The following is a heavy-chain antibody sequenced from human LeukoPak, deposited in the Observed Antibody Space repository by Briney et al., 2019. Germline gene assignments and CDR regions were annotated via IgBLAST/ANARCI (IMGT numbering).Heavy chain of an antibody. Sequence: PGGSLRLSCAASGFTFSDYYMSWIRQAPGKRLEWASYISSSGSTIYYADSVKGRFTISRDNAKNSLYLQMNSLRAEDTAVYYCARDRGHYFYFDYWGQETLVTVSS. D-gene: IGHD2/OR15-2a*01. CDR3: ARDRGHYFYFDY. CDR2: ISSSGSTI. CDR1: GFTFSDYY. V-gene: IGHV3-11*01. J-gene: IGHJ4*02.